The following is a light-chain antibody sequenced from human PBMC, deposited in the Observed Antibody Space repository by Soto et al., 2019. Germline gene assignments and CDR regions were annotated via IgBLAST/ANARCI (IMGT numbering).Light chain of an antibody. J-gene: IGKJ1*01. CDR3: HQVYTYPRT. Sequence: IQLTQSPSSLSASVGDRVTITCRASQGVRSYLAWFQQRPGKAPKLLIFGASTLQNGVPARFSGVGLGTEFTLTITSLQAEDFATYYCHQVYTYPRTFGQGTNVDI. V-gene: IGKV1-9*01. CDR1: QGVRSY. CDR2: GAS.